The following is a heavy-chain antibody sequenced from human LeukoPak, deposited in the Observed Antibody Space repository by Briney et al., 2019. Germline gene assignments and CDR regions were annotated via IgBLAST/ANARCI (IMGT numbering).Heavy chain of an antibody. CDR2: IYSGGST. CDR3: ARLIREDDSSGYYYFDY. J-gene: IGHJ4*02. D-gene: IGHD3-22*01. V-gene: IGHV3-53*04. CDR1: GFTVSSNY. Sequence: GGSLRLSCAASGFTVSSNYMSWVRQAPGKGLEWVSVIYSGGSTYYADSVKGRFTISRHNSKDTLYLQMNSLRAEDTAVYYCARLIREDDSSGYYYFDYWGQGTLGTVSS.